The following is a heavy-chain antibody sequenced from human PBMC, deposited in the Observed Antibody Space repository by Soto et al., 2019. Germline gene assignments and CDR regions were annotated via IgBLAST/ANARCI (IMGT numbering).Heavy chain of an antibody. CDR2: ISYDGSNK. D-gene: IGHD2-2*02. V-gene: IGHV3-30-3*01. J-gene: IGHJ4*02. Sequence: HPGGSLRFSCAASGFTFSSYAMHWVRQAPGKGLEWVAVISYDGSNKYYADSVKGRFTISRDNSKNTLYLQMNSLRAEDTAVYYCAGSSTSCYRPIDYWGQGTLVTVSS. CDR1: GFTFSSYA. CDR3: AGSSTSCYRPIDY.